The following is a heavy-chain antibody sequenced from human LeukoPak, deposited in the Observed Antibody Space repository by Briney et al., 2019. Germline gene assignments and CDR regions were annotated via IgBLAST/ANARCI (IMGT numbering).Heavy chain of an antibody. J-gene: IGHJ4*02. CDR2: IYYSGST. CDR1: GGSISSYY. Sequence: SETLSLTCTVAGGSISSYYWSWIRQPPGKGLEWIGYIYYSGSTNYNPSLKSRVTISVDTSKNQFSLKLSSVTAADTAVYYCARDRGAGPFDYWGQGTLVTVSS. D-gene: IGHD3-10*01. V-gene: IGHV4-59*01. CDR3: ARDRGAGPFDY.